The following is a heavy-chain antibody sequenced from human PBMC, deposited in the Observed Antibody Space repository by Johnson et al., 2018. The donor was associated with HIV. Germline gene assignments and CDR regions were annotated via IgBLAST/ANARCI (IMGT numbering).Heavy chain of an antibody. Sequence: VQLVESGGDLVKPGGSLRHSCAASGFTFSDAWMNWVRQAPGKGLEWVGRLKSKSDGGTIDYAAPVKGRFTISRDGSKNTLKLHMNSLKTEDTGVDYCTTDLIVVMPIGAFDVWGQGTMVTVSS. J-gene: IGHJ3*01. CDR3: TTDLIVVMPIGAFDV. V-gene: IGHV3-15*01. D-gene: IGHD3-22*01. CDR1: GFTFSDAW. CDR2: LKSKSDGGTI.